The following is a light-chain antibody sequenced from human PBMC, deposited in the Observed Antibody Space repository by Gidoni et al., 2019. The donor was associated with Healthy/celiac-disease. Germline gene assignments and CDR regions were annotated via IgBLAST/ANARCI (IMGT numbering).Light chain of an antibody. J-gene: IGKJ4*01. CDR3: QQYNSSPLT. CDR1: QSISSW. Sequence: GDRVTITCRASQSISSWLAWYQQKPGKAPKLLIYDASSLESGVPSRFSGSGSGTEFTLTTSSLQPDDFATYYCQQYNSSPLTFGGGTKVEIK. CDR2: DAS. V-gene: IGKV1-5*01.